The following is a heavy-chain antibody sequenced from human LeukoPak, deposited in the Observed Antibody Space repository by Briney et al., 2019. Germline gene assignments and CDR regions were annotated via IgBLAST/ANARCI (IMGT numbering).Heavy chain of an antibody. J-gene: IGHJ4*02. D-gene: IGHD3-10*01. CDR1: GGSISSSSYY. CDR2: ISYSGST. CDR3: ARTTLLDYGSGITFDY. Sequence: SETLSLTCTVSGGSISSSSYYWGWIRQPPGKGLEWIGSISYSGSTYYNPSLKSRVTISVDTSKNQFSLKLSSVTAADTAVYYCARTTLLDYGSGITFDYWGQGILVTVSS. V-gene: IGHV4-39*01.